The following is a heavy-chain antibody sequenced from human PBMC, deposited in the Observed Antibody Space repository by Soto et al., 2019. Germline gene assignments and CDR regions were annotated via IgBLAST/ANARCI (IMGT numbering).Heavy chain of an antibody. J-gene: IGHJ5*02. CDR3: AKDEVTLWFGELSPNWFDP. Sequence: GGSLRLSCAASGFTFSSYAMSWVRQAPGKGLEWVSAISGSGGSTYYADSVKGRFTISRDNSKNTLYLQMNSLRAEDTAVYYCAKDEVTLWFGELSPNWFDPWGQGTLVTVSS. V-gene: IGHV3-23*01. D-gene: IGHD3-10*01. CDR2: ISGSGGST. CDR1: GFTFSSYA.